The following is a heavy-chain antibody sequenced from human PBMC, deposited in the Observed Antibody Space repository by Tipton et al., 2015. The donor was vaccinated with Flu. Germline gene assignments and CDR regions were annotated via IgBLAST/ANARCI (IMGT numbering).Heavy chain of an antibody. Sequence: TLSLTCAVSGYSISSGYYWGWIRQPPGKGLEWIGSIDHSGTTYYNPSLKSRVTISVDTSKNQFSLKLSSVTAADTAVYYCASEGHSGASCFFDPWGQGTLVTVSS. V-gene: IGHV4-38-2*01. CDR1: GYSISSGYY. CDR2: IDHSGTT. CDR3: ASEGHSGASCFFDP. J-gene: IGHJ5*02. D-gene: IGHD3-10*01.